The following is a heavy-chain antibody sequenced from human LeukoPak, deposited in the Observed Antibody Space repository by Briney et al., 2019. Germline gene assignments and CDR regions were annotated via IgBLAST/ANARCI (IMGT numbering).Heavy chain of an antibody. CDR1: GGSITGYY. D-gene: IGHD2-2*01. CDR3: ARELVVPAAMPGDYYYYYMDV. Sequence: SETLSLTCTVSGGSITGYYWSWIRQPPGKGLEWIGRIYTSGSTNYNPSLKSRVTISVDTSKNQFSLKLSSVTAADTAVYYCARELVVPAAMPGDYYYYYMDVWGKGTTVTVSS. CDR2: IYTSGST. V-gene: IGHV4-4*08. J-gene: IGHJ6*03.